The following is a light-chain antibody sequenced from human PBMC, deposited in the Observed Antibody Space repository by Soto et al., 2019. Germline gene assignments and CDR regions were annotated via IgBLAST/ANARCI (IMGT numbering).Light chain of an antibody. CDR1: SGHSSYA. CDR2: LNSDGSH. J-gene: IGLJ2*01. CDR3: QTWGTGIRV. V-gene: IGLV4-69*01. Sequence: SASASLGASVKLTCTLSSGHSSYAIAWHQQQPGKGPRFLMKLNSDGSHNKGDGIPDRFSGSSSGAERHLTVSSLQSEDEADYYCQTWGTGIRVFGGGTKLTVL.